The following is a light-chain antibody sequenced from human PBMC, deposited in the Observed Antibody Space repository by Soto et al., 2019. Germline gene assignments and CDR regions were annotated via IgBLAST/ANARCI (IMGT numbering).Light chain of an antibody. CDR2: DNF. J-gene: IGLJ1*01. V-gene: IGLV1-51*01. Sequence: HSVLMQPPSVSAAPGQKVIISCSGSSSNIGKNYVSWYQHLPGTAPKLVIYDNFQRPSGIPDRFTGSKSGTSATLVITGLQTGDEADFYCGAWDSSVSAHVFGTGTKVTVL. CDR1: SSNIGKNY. CDR3: GAWDSSVSAHV.